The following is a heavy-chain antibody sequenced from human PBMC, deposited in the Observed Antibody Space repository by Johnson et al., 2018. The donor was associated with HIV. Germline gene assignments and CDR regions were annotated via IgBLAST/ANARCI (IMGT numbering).Heavy chain of an antibody. CDR3: VKVQDEWFRALGAFDI. V-gene: IGHV3-30*18. Sequence: QVQLVESGGGVVQPGRSLRLSCAASGFTFRRYGMHWVRQAPGQGLEWVAVISYDGSTKYHADSVKARFTISRDNSKNTLYLQMNTLRAEDTAVYYCVKVQDEWFRALGAFDIWGQGTMVTVSS. J-gene: IGHJ3*02. CDR1: GFTFRRYG. D-gene: IGHD3-10*01. CDR2: ISYDGSTK.